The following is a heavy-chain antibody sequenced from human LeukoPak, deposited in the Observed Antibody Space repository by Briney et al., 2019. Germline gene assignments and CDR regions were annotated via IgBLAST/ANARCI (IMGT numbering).Heavy chain of an antibody. CDR1: GFTFSSYW. CDR2: INSDGIA. V-gene: IGHV3-74*01. J-gene: IGHJ4*02. CDR3: ARDGIVPAYYFDY. D-gene: IGHD2-2*01. Sequence: GGSLRLSCAASGFTFSSYWMHWVRQAPGKGLVWVSRINSDGIAIYADSVKGPFTISRDNAKNTLYLQMNSLRAEDTALYYCARDGIVPAYYFDYWGQGTLVTVSS.